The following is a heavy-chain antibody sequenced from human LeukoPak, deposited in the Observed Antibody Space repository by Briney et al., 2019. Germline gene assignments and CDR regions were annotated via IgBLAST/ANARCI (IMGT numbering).Heavy chain of an antibody. Sequence: SETLSLTCTVSGGSISSGSYYWSWIRQPAGKGLEWIGRIYTSGSTNYNPSLKGRVTISVDTSKNQFSLKLSSVTAADTAVYYCARADPRYSSSSGFDYWGQGTLVTVSS. V-gene: IGHV4-61*02. CDR3: ARADPRYSSSSGFDY. D-gene: IGHD6-6*01. J-gene: IGHJ4*02. CDR1: GGSISSGSYY. CDR2: IYTSGST.